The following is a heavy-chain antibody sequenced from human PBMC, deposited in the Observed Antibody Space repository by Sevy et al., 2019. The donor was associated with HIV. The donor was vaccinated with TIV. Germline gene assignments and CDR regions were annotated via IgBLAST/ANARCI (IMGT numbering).Heavy chain of an antibody. CDR1: GLTFSTYS. CDR3: ASPLPFYYGSGSEEFDY. Sequence: GGSLRLSCAASGLTFSTYSMNWVRQAPGKGLEWVSYISSSSSTVYYADSVKGRLTISRDNAKNSLYLQMNSLRAEATAVYYCASPLPFYYGSGSEEFDYWGRGTLVTVSS. J-gene: IGHJ4*02. D-gene: IGHD3-10*01. V-gene: IGHV3-48*01. CDR2: ISSSSSTV.